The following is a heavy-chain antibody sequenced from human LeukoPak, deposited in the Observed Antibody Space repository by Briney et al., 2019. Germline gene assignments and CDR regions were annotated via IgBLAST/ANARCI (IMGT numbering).Heavy chain of an antibody. V-gene: IGHV5-51*01. CDR3: PRLRSAWLELDY. CDR2: IYPGDSDT. Sequence: GESLKMSCKGSGYNFTTYWIAWVRQMPGKGLQWMGIIYPGDSDTNYSPSFQGQVTISADKSISTAYLQRSSLKASDTAMYYCPRLRSAWLELDYWGQGTLVSVSS. D-gene: IGHD3-9*01. CDR1: GYNFTTYW. J-gene: IGHJ4*02.